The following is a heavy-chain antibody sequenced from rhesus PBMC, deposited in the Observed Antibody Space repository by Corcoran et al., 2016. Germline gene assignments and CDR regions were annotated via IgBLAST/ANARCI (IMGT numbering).Heavy chain of an antibody. D-gene: IGHD3-3*01. V-gene: IGHV4S10*01. CDR1: GGSIGASSR. J-gene: IGHJ4*01. CDR3: AKTDSWTLDF. CDR2: IYGGSDRT. Sequence: QVQLQESGPGVVKPSETLSLTCAVSGGSIGASSRRRCLRHPPGKGLEWIGYIYGGSDRTNYNPSLKSRVTLSSDTSKNQFSLKLNSVTAADTAVYYCAKTDSWTLDFWGQGVLVTVSS.